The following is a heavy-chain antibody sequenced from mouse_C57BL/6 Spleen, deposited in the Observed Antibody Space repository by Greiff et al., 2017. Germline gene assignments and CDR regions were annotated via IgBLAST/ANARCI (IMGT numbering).Heavy chain of an antibody. J-gene: IGHJ2*01. V-gene: IGHV5-4*01. CDR2: ISDGGSYT. CDR1: GFTFSSYA. Sequence: EVKVVESGGGLVKPGGSLKLSCAASGFTFSSYAMSWVRQTPEKRLEWVATISDGGSYTYYPDNVKGRFTISRDNAKNNLYLQMSHLKSEDTAMYYCARDRDYWFDYWGQGTTLTVSS. D-gene: IGHD2-13*01. CDR3: ARDRDYWFDY.